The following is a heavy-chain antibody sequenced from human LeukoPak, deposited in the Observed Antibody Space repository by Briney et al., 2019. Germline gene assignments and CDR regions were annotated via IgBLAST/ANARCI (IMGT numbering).Heavy chain of an antibody. V-gene: IGHV4-59*01. J-gene: IGHJ4*02. Sequence: SETLSLTCTVSGGSISSYYWSWIRQPPGKGLEWIGYIYYSGSTNYKPSLKSRVTISVDTSENQFSLKLSSVTAADTAVYYCARVTPNYYGSGSYMDYWGQGTLVTVSS. CDR2: IYYSGST. CDR3: ARVTPNYYGSGSYMDY. D-gene: IGHD3-10*01. CDR1: GGSISSYY.